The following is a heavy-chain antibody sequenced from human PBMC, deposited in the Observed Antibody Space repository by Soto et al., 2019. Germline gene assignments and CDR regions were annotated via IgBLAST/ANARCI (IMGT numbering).Heavy chain of an antibody. D-gene: IGHD3-9*01. CDR2: ISGSGGST. CDR1: GFTFSSYA. J-gene: IGHJ4*02. Sequence: EVQLLESGGGLVQPGGSLRLSCAASGFTFSSYAMSWVRQAPGKGLEWVSAISGSGGSTYYADSVKGRFTISRDNSKKPMYPQMNSLRAEDTAVYYCAKPDYDMLPGYLRRAAFDVWCQGALVIVSS. CDR3: AKPDYDMLPGYLRRAAFDV. V-gene: IGHV3-23*01.